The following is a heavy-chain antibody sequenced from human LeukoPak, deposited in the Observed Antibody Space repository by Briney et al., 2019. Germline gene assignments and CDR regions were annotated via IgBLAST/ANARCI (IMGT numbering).Heavy chain of an antibody. V-gene: IGHV4-59*01. Sequence: SETLSLTCTVSGDSISSYYRSWIRQPPGKGLGWIGYIYYCGSTNYNPPLKSRVTISVDTYKNQFSLKLSSVTAADTAVYYCARDRGVLRVAFDIWGQGTMVTVSS. D-gene: IGHD2-8*01. CDR3: ARDRGVLRVAFDI. CDR2: IYYCGST. CDR1: GDSISSYY. J-gene: IGHJ3*02.